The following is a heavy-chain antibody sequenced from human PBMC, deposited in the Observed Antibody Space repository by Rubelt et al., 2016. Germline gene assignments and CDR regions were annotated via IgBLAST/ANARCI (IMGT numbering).Heavy chain of an antibody. V-gene: IGHV3-48*02. Sequence: EVQLLESGGGLIQPGGSLRLSCAASGFTFTSYSMNWVRQAPGKGLEWVSYISITSTTMYYPDSVKGRFTISRDDAKNSVFLQMNSLRDEDTAIYYCARERYFESSYGLDIWGQGTTVTVSS. D-gene: IGHD3-9*01. CDR1: GFTFTSYS. CDR3: ARERYFESSYGLDI. CDR2: ISITSTTM. J-gene: IGHJ6*02.